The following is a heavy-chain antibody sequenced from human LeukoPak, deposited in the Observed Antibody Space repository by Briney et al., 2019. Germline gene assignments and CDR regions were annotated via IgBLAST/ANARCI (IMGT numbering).Heavy chain of an antibody. CDR2: IYYSGST. J-gene: IGHJ3*02. CDR3: ARELDYDSEGGAFDI. CDR1: GGSISSSSYY. Sequence: PSETLSLTCTVSGGSISSSSYYWGWIRQPPGKGLEWIGSIYYSGSTYYNPSLKSRVTISVDTSKDQFSLKLSSVTAADTAVYYCARELDYDSEGGAFDIWGQGTMVTVSS. V-gene: IGHV4-39*07. D-gene: IGHD3-10*01.